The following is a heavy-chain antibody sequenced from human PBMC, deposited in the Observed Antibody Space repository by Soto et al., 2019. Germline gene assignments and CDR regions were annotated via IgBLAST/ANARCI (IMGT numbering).Heavy chain of an antibody. Sequence: QVQLVQSGAEVKKPGSSVKVSCKTSGVSFNNNGIGWVRQAPGHGLEWMGGVSPPFRTSTYARKFQGRISITADASTGTVNMELSSLPSEDTAQSYCARVLYYGSGSYSPYGMDVWGQGTTVTVSS. D-gene: IGHD3-10*01. CDR2: VSPPFRTS. J-gene: IGHJ6*02. V-gene: IGHV1-69*01. CDR3: ARVLYYGSGSYSPYGMDV. CDR1: GVSFNNNG.